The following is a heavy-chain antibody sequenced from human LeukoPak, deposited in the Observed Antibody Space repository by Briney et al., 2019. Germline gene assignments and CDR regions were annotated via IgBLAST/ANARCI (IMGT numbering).Heavy chain of an antibody. CDR2: IIPIFGIA. Sequence: ASVKVSCKASGGTFSSYAISWVRQAPGQGLEWMGRIIPIFGIANYAQKFQGRVTITADKSTSTACMELSSLRSEDTAVYYCASSPYCGGDCYSFDYWGQGTLVTVSS. CDR1: GGTFSSYA. D-gene: IGHD2-21*02. J-gene: IGHJ4*02. CDR3: ASSPYCGGDCYSFDY. V-gene: IGHV1-69*04.